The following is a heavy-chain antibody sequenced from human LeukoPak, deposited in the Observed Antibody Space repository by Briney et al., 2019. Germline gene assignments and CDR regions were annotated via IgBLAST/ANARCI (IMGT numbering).Heavy chain of an antibody. CDR3: ARDRTTDFWSGYYTNYFDY. D-gene: IGHD3-3*01. CDR1: GFTFSSYG. Sequence: GGSLRLSCAASGFTFSSYGMSWVRQAPGKGLEWVSAISGSGGSTYYADSVKGRFTISRDNAKNSVYLQMNSLRAEDTAVYYCARDRTTDFWSGYYTNYFDYWGQGTLVTVSS. V-gene: IGHV3-23*01. CDR2: ISGSGGST. J-gene: IGHJ4*02.